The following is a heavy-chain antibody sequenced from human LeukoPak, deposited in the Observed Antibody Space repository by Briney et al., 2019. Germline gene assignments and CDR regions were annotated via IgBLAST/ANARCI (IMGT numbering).Heavy chain of an antibody. CDR1: GGSFSGYY. CDR3: ARGRPYFDY. J-gene: IGHJ4*02. CDR2: ISHSGST. V-gene: IGHV4-34*01. Sequence: PSETLSLTCAVYGGSFSGYYWSWIRQPPGKGLEWIGEISHSGSTNYNPSLKSRVTISVDTSKNQFSLKLSSVTAADTAVYYCARGRPYFDYWGQGTLVTVSS.